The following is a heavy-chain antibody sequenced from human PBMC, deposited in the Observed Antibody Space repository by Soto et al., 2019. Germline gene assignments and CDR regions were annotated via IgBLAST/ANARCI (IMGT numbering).Heavy chain of an antibody. D-gene: IGHD2-21*02. CDR3: ARQRTSVVTQAYHDV. CDR2: IYASGST. J-gene: IGHJ1*01. V-gene: IGHV4-39*01. CDR1: DDSLRSRGGY. Sequence: SESLAHTYRGADDSLRSRGGYWSWKRQRPGRGLTVPGRIYASGSTYAHPALRRRVSMSIDTSKDQVSLKLKSVTAADTALYFCARQRTSVVTQAYHDVWGPGSLVYVSS.